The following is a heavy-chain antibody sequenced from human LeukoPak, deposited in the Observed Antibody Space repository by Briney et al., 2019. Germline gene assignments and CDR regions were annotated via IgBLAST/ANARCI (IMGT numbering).Heavy chain of an antibody. CDR1: GYTFTTYG. D-gene: IGHD6-13*01. Sequence: ASVKVSCKASGYTFTTYGITWVRQAPGQGLEWMGWTSAHNGNTKYAQKLQGRVTMTTDTYTRTAYMELRSLRSDDTAVYYCARDTIAADFIDYWGQGTLVTVSS. V-gene: IGHV1-18*01. CDR2: TSAHNGNT. J-gene: IGHJ4*02. CDR3: ARDTIAADFIDY.